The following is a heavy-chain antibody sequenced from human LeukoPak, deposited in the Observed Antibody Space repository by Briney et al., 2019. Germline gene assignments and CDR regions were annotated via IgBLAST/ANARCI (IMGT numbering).Heavy chain of an antibody. CDR1: GFTFSSYA. J-gene: IGHJ4*02. D-gene: IGHD3-10*01. CDR2: ISGSGGST. CDR3: AVIISSPLSLNSQY. V-gene: IGHV3-23*01. Sequence: GGSLRLSCAASGFTFSSYAMSWVRQAPGKGLEWVSAISGSGGSTYYADSVKGRFTISRDNSKNTLYLQMNSLRAEDTAVYYCAVIISSPLSLNSQYWGQGTLVTVSS.